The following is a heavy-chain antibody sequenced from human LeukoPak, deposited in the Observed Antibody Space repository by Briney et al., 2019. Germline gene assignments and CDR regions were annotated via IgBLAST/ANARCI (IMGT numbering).Heavy chain of an antibody. CDR2: INHSGST. CDR1: GGSFSGYY. D-gene: IGHD5-18*01. CDR3: ARSVDTAILAPRGYFWFDP. J-gene: IGHJ5*02. V-gene: IGHV4-34*01. Sequence: SETLSLTCAVYGGSFSGYYWSWIRQPPGKGLEWIGEINHSGSTNYNPSLKSRVTISVDTSKNQFSLKLSPVTAADTAVYYCARSVDTAILAPRGYFWFDPWGQGTLVTVSS.